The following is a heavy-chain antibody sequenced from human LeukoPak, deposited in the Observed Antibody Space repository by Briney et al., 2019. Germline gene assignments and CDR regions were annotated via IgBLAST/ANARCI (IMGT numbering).Heavy chain of an antibody. CDR2: IYYSGST. V-gene: IGHV4-39*07. D-gene: IGHD3-22*01. J-gene: IGHJ4*02. CDR3: AEGNYYDSSGYYPIYYFDY. CDR1: GGSISSSSYY. Sequence: PSETLSLTCTVSGGSISSSSYYWGWIRQPPGKGLERIGSIYYSGSTYYNPSLKSRVTISVDTSKNQFSLKLSSVTAADTAVYYCAEGNYYDSSGYYPIYYFDYWGQGTLVTVSS.